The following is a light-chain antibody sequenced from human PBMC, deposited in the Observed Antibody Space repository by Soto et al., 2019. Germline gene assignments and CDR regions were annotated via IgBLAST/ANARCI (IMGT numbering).Light chain of an antibody. CDR3: QQSYRAVT. CDR2: AAS. V-gene: IGKV1-39*01. Sequence: DIQSTQSPSSLSASLGNRISITCRASQSVSSYLNWYQQKPGKAPRLLIYAASHLQTGVPSRFRGTGSATHFTLTISSLQPEDFATYYCQQSYRAVTFGQGTRLEIK. CDR1: QSVSSY. J-gene: IGKJ5*01.